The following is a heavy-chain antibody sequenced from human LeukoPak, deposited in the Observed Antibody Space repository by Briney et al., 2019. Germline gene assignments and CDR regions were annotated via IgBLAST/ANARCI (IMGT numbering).Heavy chain of an antibody. J-gene: IGHJ4*02. Sequence: GGSLRLSCAASGFTFSSYSMNWVRQAPGKGLEWVSYISSSSTIYYADSVKGRFTISRDNAKNSLYLQMNSLRAEDTAVYYCARDRAVYGIAVAEFDYWGQGTLVTVSS. CDR2: ISSSSTI. CDR1: GFTFSSYS. D-gene: IGHD6-19*01. CDR3: ARDRAVYGIAVAEFDY. V-gene: IGHV3-48*01.